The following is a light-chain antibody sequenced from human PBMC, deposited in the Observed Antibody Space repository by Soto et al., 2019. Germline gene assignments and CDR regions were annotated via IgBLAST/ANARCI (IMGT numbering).Light chain of an antibody. CDR3: SSYAGSNNLV. J-gene: IGLJ2*01. CDR1: SSDDGGYNY. Sequence: QSALTQPPSASGSPGQSVTMSCTGTSSDDGGYNYVSWYQQHPGKAPKLMIYEVSKRPSGVPDRFSGSKSGNTASLTVSGLQAEDEADYYCSSYAGSNNLVFGGGTKVTVL. CDR2: EVS. V-gene: IGLV2-8*01.